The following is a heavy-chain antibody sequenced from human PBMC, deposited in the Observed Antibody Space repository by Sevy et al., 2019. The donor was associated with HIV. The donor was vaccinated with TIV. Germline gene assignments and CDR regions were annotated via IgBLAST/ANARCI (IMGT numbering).Heavy chain of an antibody. CDR2: ISDGGTVT. D-gene: IGHD2-15*01. J-gene: IGHJ4*02. Sequence: GGSLRLSCVVSGFTFSRYAMNWVRQAPGKGLEWVAGISDGGTVTYYAESVKGRFTMSRDTSKNTGYGEINSLRVEDTAVYYCAKEAKEYCSGGSCYGSTFDYWGQGTLVTVSS. CDR1: GFTFSRYA. V-gene: IGHV3-23*01. CDR3: AKEAKEYCSGGSCYGSTFDY.